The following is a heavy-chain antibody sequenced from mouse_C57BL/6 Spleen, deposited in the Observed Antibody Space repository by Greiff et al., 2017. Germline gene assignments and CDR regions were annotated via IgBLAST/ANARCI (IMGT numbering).Heavy chain of an antibody. CDR3: ARDGRGFAY. V-gene: IGHV3-6*01. CDR2: ISYDGSN. Sequence: EVKVEESGPGLVKPSQSLSLTCSVTGYSITSGYYWNWIRQFPGNKLEWMGYISYDGSNNYNPSLKNRISITRDTSKNQFFLKLNSVTTEDTATYYCARDGRGFAYWGQGTLVTVSA. J-gene: IGHJ3*01. CDR1: GYSITSGYY.